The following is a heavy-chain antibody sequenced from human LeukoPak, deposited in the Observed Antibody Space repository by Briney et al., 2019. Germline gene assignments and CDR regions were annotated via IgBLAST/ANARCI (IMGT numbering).Heavy chain of an antibody. CDR1: GGSFSGYY. Sequence: SETLSLTCAVYGGSFSGYYWSWIRQPPGKGLEWIGEINHSGSTNYNPSLKSRVTISVDTSKNQFFLKLSSVTAADTAVYYCARGQPLMVRGVKIDYWGQGTLVTVSS. V-gene: IGHV4-34*01. CDR3: ARGQPLMVRGVKIDY. J-gene: IGHJ4*02. CDR2: INHSGST. D-gene: IGHD3-10*01.